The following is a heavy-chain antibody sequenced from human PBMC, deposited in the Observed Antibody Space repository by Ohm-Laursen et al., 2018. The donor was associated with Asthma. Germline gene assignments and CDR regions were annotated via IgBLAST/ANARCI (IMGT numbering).Heavy chain of an antibody. CDR3: TKSFGWYALDF. J-gene: IGHJ4*02. Sequence: ASVKVSCKASGYKFTTNDVHWVRQAPGQSLEWMGSINTGNGIPRYSQKFQGRVTFIRDTSATTAYMEVSSLRSEDTAVYFCTKSFGWYALDFWGQGTLVTVSS. V-gene: IGHV1-3*04. CDR2: INTGNGIP. D-gene: IGHD6-19*01. CDR1: GYKFTTND.